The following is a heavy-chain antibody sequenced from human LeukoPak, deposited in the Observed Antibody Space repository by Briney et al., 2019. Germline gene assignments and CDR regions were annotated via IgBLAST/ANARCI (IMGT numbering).Heavy chain of an antibody. CDR2: IHHSGTT. J-gene: IGHJ4*02. D-gene: IGHD3-10*01. Sequence: PSETLSLTCAVFGGSFSGYYWSWIRQPPGQGLEWIGEIHHSGTTKYNPSLKSRVTISINTSKNQFSLKLSSVTAADTAVYYCARHQLRGFLDDNWGQGTLVTVSS. V-gene: IGHV4-34*01. CDR1: GGSFSGYY. CDR3: ARHQLRGFLDDN.